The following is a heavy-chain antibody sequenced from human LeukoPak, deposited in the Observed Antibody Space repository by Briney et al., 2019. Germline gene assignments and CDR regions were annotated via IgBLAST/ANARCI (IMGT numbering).Heavy chain of an antibody. CDR1: GYTFTGYY. Sequence: ASVKVSCKASGYTFTGYYMHWVRQAPGQGLEWMGWINPNSGGTNYAQKSQGWVTMTRDTSISTAYMELSRLRSDDTAVYYCARWYSSSWYYFDYWGQGTLVTVSS. CDR2: INPNSGGT. CDR3: ARWYSSSWYYFDY. J-gene: IGHJ4*02. D-gene: IGHD6-13*01. V-gene: IGHV1-2*04.